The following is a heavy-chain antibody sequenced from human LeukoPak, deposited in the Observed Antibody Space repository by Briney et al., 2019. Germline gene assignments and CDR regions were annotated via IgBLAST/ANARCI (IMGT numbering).Heavy chain of an antibody. CDR2: INHSGST. J-gene: IGHJ6*03. Sequence: SETLSLTCAVYGGFFSGYYWSWIRQPPRKGLEWIGEINHSGSTNYNPSFKGQFTISVDTSKNKFSLKLRSVTAADTAVDYCARGLSSSRRTYYYDYMDVWGKGTTVTVSS. V-gene: IGHV4-34*01. D-gene: IGHD6-13*01. CDR1: GGFFSGYY. CDR3: ARGLSSSRRTYYYDYMDV.